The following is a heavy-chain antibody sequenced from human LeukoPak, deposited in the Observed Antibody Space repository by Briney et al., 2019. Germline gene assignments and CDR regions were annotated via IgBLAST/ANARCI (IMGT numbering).Heavy chain of an antibody. J-gene: IGHJ3*02. CDR1: GFTFSSYS. Sequence: PGGSLRLSCAASGFTFSSYSMNWVRQAPGKGLEWVSYISSSSSTIYYADSVKGRFTISRDNAKNSLYLQMNSLRAEDTAVYYCARLSGYDSSGYGAFDIWGQGTMVTVSS. CDR3: ARLSGYDSSGYGAFDI. V-gene: IGHV3-48*01. CDR2: ISSSSSTI. D-gene: IGHD3-22*01.